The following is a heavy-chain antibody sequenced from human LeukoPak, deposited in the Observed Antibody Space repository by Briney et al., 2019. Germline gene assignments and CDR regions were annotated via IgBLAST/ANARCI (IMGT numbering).Heavy chain of an antibody. Sequence: GGSLRLSCAASGFTFSSYWMSWVRQAPGKGLEWVANIKQDGSEKYYVDSVKGRFTISRDNAKNSLYLQMNSLRAEDTAAYYCARDVLGEGYCSSTSCYKDAFDIWGQGTRVTVSS. V-gene: IGHV3-7*01. J-gene: IGHJ3*02. CDR1: GFTFSSYW. D-gene: IGHD2-2*02. CDR3: ARDVLGEGYCSSTSCYKDAFDI. CDR2: IKQDGSEK.